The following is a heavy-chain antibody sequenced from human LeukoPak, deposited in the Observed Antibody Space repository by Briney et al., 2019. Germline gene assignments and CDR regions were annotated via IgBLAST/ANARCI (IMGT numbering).Heavy chain of an antibody. Sequence: ASVTVSCKASGYTFTGYYMHWVRQAPGQGLEWMGWINPNSGGTNYAQKFQGRVTMTRDTSISTAYMELSRLRSDDTAVYYCARVVLEPNWFDPWGQGTLVTVSS. CDR1: GYTFTGYY. J-gene: IGHJ5*02. D-gene: IGHD1-1*01. V-gene: IGHV1-2*02. CDR2: INPNSGGT. CDR3: ARVVLEPNWFDP.